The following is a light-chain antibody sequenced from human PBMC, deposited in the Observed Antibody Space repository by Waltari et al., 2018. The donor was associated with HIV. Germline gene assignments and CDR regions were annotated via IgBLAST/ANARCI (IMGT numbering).Light chain of an antibody. CDR2: DAS. J-gene: IGKJ4*01. V-gene: IGKV1-33*01. Sequence: DIQMTQYPSSLPASVGDSATLTCQAIQDISNYLNWYQQKPGKAPNVLIYDASNLETGVPARFSGSGSGTDCTFTICSLQPEDIATYYCQQYDNLPRTFGGGTKVEIK. CDR3: QQYDNLPRT. CDR1: QDISNY.